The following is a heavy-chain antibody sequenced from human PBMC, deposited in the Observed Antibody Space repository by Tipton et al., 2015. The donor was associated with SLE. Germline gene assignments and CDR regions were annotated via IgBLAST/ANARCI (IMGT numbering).Heavy chain of an antibody. J-gene: IGHJ6*02. CDR2: ISSSGSTL. V-gene: IGHV3-48*03. Sequence: SLRLSCTASGFTFSSYEMNWVRQAPGKGLEWVSYISSSGSTLYYADSVKGRFTISRDNAKNSLYLQMNSLRAEDTAVYYCASFELVTYGMDVWGQGTTVTVSS. CDR3: ASFELVTYGMDV. D-gene: IGHD3-3*02. CDR1: GFTFSSYE.